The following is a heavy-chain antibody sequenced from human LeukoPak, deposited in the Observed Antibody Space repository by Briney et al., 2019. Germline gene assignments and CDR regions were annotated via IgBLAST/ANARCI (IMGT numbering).Heavy chain of an antibody. CDR2: ISYSGST. Sequence: SETLSLTCTVSGGSISSYYCSWIRQPPGKGLEWIEYISYSGSTNYNPSLKSRVTISVDTSKNQFSLKVRSVTAADTAVYYCARGDAYNYVSDYWGQGTLVTVSS. J-gene: IGHJ4*02. D-gene: IGHD5-24*01. V-gene: IGHV4-59*01. CDR3: ARGDAYNYVSDY. CDR1: GGSISSYY.